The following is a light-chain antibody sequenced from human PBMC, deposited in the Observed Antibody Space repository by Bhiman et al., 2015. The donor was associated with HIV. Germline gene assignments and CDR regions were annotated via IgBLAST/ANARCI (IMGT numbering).Light chain of an antibody. V-gene: IGLV1-44*01. CDR1: GSNLGSNFH. CDR2: TND. Sequence: QSTLTQPPSISGAPGQTATISCTGTGSNLGSNFHVHWYQHLPQMAPRLLIYTNDQRASGVPDRFSASKSGTSASLAISGLQPEDEADYFCSAWDDRLYGRLFGGGTQLTVL. J-gene: IGLJ2*01. CDR3: SAWDDRLYGRL.